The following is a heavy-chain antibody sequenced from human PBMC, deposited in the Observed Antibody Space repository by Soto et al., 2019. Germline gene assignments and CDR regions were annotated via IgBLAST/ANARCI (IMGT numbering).Heavy chain of an antibody. CDR1: GFNFNIYA. CDR3: AQMATMTTSAFDF. Sequence: EVQLFESGGALVQPGGSLRLSCTGSGFNFNIYAMTWVRQPPGKGLEWVSAISSGGPTIYYADSVKGRFTISRDNSRKTLYLQMNSLRPDDTAMYYCAQMATMTTSAFDFWGRGTMVTVSS. D-gene: IGHD4-17*01. J-gene: IGHJ3*01. V-gene: IGHV3-23*01. CDR2: ISSGGPTI.